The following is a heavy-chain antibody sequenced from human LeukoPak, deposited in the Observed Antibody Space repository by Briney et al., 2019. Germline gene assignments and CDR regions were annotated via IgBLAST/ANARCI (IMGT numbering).Heavy chain of an antibody. Sequence: SQTLSLTCALSGDSFSSNSAAWNWIRQSPSRGLEWLGRTYYRSKWYNNYAVSVRSRITINPDTSKNQFSLQLNSVTPEDTAVYYCARSKDVAGPGTNAFVIWGQGTMVTVSS. CDR3: ARSKDVAGPGTNAFVI. CDR2: TYYRSKWYN. J-gene: IGHJ3*02. CDR1: GDSFSSNSAA. V-gene: IGHV6-1*01. D-gene: IGHD6-13*01.